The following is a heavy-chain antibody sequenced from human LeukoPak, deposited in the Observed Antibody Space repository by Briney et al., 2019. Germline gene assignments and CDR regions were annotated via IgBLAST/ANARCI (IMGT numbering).Heavy chain of an antibody. D-gene: IGHD6-13*01. CDR2: VYHVGTT. CDR3: ARCLGFLIGSSWYMNWFDP. V-gene: IGHV4-38-2*02. Sequence: SETLSLTCTVSGYSISSGYFWGWIRQPPGKGLEWIGVYHVGTTDYNPSLKSRVTISVDRSKNQMSLKLSSVTAADTAVYYCARCLGFLIGSSWYMNWFDPWGQGTLVTVSS. J-gene: IGHJ5*02. CDR1: GYSISSGYF.